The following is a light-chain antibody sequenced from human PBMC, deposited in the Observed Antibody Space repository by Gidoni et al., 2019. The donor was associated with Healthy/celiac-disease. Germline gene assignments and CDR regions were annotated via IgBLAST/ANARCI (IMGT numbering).Light chain of an antibody. V-gene: IGLV2-8*01. CDR1: SSDVGGYNY. CDR2: EVS. Sequence: QSALTQPPSASVSPGPTVTISCSGTSSDVGGYNYVSWYQQHPGNAPKRMIYEVSQRPSGVPDRFAGSKSGNTASLTVSGLQAEDEADYYCSSYAGSNRGVFGGGTKLTVL. CDR3: SSYAGSNRGV. J-gene: IGLJ2*01.